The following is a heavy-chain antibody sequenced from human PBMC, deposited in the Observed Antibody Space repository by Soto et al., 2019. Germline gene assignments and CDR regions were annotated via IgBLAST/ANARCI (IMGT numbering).Heavy chain of an antibody. CDR3: ARSFGVAAAGPFDY. CDR2: INPGNSNT. CDR1: GYTFSTYA. Sequence: GASVNVSCKAAGYTFSTYAVHWVRQAPGQGPEWMGWINPGNSNTKYSQKFQGRFTMTRDTSASTAYMELSSVTAADTAVYYCARSFGVAAAGPFDYWGQGTLVTVSS. V-gene: IGHV1-3*01. D-gene: IGHD6-13*01. J-gene: IGHJ4*02.